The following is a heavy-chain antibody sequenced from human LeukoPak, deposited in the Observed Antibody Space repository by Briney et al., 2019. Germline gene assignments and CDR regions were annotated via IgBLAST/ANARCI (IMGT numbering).Heavy chain of an antibody. CDR2: IRSKAYGGTT. V-gene: IGHV3-49*03. D-gene: IGHD4-17*01. J-gene: IGHJ5*02. CDR1: GFTFGDYA. Sequence: PGGSLRLSCTASGFTFGDYAMSWFRQAPGKGLEWVGFIRSKAYGGTTEYAASVKGRFTISRDDSKSIAYLQMNSLKTEDTAVYYCNLSPAYGDYEDGFDPWGQGTLVTVSS. CDR3: NLSPAYGDYEDGFDP.